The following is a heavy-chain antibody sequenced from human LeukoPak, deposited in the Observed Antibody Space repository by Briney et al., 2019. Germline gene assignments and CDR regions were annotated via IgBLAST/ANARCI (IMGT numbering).Heavy chain of an antibody. CDR3: AKQSAGSAAWYSLHYDF. V-gene: IGHV3-23*01. CDR2: ISGRGINT. J-gene: IGHJ4*02. CDR1: GFTFSSYA. Sequence: GGSLRLSCAASGFTFSSYAVSWVRQAPGKGLEWVSAISGRGINTYYAASVKGRFDISRDNSKDTLYLQMNGLRAEDTAVYFCAKQSAGSAAWYSLHYDFWGQGTLVTVSS. D-gene: IGHD6-13*01.